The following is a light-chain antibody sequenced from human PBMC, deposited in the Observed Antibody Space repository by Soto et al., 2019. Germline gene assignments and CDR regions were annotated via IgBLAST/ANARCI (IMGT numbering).Light chain of an antibody. CDR3: QQRSNWPLT. CDR2: DAS. CDR1: QSVSSY. Sequence: EIVLTQSPATLSLSPGERATLSCRASQSVSSYLAWYQQKPGQAPRLLIYDASNRATGIPARFSGSGSGIDFTLTISSLEPEDFAVYYCQQRSNWPLTFGGGPNVEIK. V-gene: IGKV3-11*01. J-gene: IGKJ4*01.